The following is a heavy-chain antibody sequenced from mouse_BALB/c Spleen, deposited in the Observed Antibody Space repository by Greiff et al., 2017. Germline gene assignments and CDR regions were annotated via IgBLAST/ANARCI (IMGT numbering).Heavy chain of an antibody. Sequence: EVKLEESGGGLVKPGGSLKLSCAASGFTFSDYYMYWVRQTPEKRLEWVATISDGGSYTYYPDSVKGRFTISRDNAKNTLYLQMSSLKSEDTAMYYCARHEALLRRGYFDDWGQGTTLTVSS. D-gene: IGHD1-2*01. CDR3: ARHEALLRRGYFDD. V-gene: IGHV5-4*02. CDR1: GFTFSDYY. CDR2: ISDGGSYT. J-gene: IGHJ2*01.